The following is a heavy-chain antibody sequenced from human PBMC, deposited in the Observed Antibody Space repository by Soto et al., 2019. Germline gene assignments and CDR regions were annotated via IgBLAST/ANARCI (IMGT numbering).Heavy chain of an antibody. CDR3: ARGSAYYYDSSGYYFDY. D-gene: IGHD3-22*01. Sequence: GGSLRLSCAASGFTFSSYDMHWARQATGTGLEWVSAICTSGDTYYPGSVKGRFTISRENAKNSLYLQMNSLRAEDTAVYYCARGSAYYYDSSGYYFDYWGQGT. J-gene: IGHJ4*02. V-gene: IGHV3-13*01. CDR1: GFTFSSYD. CDR2: ICTSGDT.